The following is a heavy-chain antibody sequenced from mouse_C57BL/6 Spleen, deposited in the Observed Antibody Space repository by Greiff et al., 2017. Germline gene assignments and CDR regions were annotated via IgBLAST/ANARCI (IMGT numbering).Heavy chain of an antibody. V-gene: IGHV1-69*01. CDR3: ARSEGAIDTTVVALYYYAMDY. D-gene: IGHD1-1*01. CDR1: GYTFTSYW. Sequence: QVQLQQPGAELVMPGASVKLSCKASGYTFTSYWMHWVKQRPGQGLEWIGEIDPSDSYTNYNQKFKGKSTLTVDKSSSTAYMQLSSLTSEDSAVYYCARSEGAIDTTVVALYYYAMDYWGQGTSVTVSS. J-gene: IGHJ4*01. CDR2: IDPSDSYT.